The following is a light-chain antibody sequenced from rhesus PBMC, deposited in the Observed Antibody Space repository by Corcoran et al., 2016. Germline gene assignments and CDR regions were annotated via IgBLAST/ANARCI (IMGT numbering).Light chain of an antibody. Sequence: DIQMTQSPSSLSASVGDRVTITCRASQGINSFLTWYQQKLGKAPKLLIYYASRLESGVPSRFSGSGSCTEFTLTISSLQPEDFATYYCQQYTNIPWTSGQGTKVELK. CDR1: QGINSF. V-gene: IGKV1-32*01. CDR2: YAS. CDR3: QQYTNIPWT. J-gene: IGKJ1*01.